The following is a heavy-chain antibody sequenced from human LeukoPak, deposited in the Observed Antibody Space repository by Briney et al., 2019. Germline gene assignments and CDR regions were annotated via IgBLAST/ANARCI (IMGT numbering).Heavy chain of an antibody. D-gene: IGHD6-13*01. CDR3: VKGLTSTWYTFDH. J-gene: IGHJ4*02. CDR1: GFTFSNYG. V-gene: IGHV3-30*02. CDR2: IRYDGTTT. Sequence: PGGSLRLSCAASGFTFSNYGIHWVRQAPGKGPESVAFIRYDGTTTFYGDSVKGRFTISRDNSKNILYLQMNSLRPEDTAVYYCVKGLTSTWYTFDHWGQGTLVTVSP.